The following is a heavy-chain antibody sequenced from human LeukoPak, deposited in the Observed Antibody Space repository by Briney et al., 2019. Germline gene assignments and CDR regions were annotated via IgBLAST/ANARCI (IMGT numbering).Heavy chain of an antibody. CDR2: INPSGGST. D-gene: IGHD2-2*02. CDR3: AAEGFCSSTSCYMSGMDV. J-gene: IGHJ6*02. V-gene: IGHV1-46*01. CDR1: GYTFTSYC. Sequence: ASVKVSCKASGYTFTSYCMHWVRQAPGQGLEWMGIINPSGGSTSYAQKFQGRVTMTRDTSTSTVYMELSSLRSEDTAVYYCAAEGFCSSTSCYMSGMDVWGQGTTVTVSS.